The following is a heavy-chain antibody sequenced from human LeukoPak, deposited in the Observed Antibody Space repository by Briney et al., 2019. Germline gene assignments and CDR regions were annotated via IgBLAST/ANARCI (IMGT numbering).Heavy chain of an antibody. D-gene: IGHD6-19*01. CDR3: ARDPRAVAAPEGVDY. CDR1: GFTFSSYW. CDR2: INSDGSST. V-gene: IGHV3-74*01. J-gene: IGHJ4*02. Sequence: PGGSLRLSCAASGFTFSSYWMHWVRQAPGKGLVWVSRINSDGSSTSYADSVKGRFTISRDNAKNTLYLQMNSLRAEDTAVYYCARDPRAVAAPEGVDYWGQGTLVTVSS.